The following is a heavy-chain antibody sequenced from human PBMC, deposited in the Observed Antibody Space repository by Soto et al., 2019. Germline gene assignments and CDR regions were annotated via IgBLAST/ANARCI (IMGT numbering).Heavy chain of an antibody. V-gene: IGHV1-69*02. CDR3: LRLVGYGGGDCDPTDP. J-gene: IGHJ5*02. CDR2: IIPILGIA. CDR1: GGTFSSYT. D-gene: IGHD2-21*02. Sequence: ASVKVSCKASGGTFSSYTISWVRQAPGQGLEWKGKIIPILGIANYAQKYQGRVTITADKSTSTAYMELSSLRSEDTSVYYFLRLVGYGGGDCDPTDPWAQGTRVTVS.